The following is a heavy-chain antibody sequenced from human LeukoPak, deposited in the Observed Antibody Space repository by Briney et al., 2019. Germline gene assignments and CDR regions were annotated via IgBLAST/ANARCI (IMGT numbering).Heavy chain of an antibody. CDR1: GFTVSSNY. J-gene: IGHJ5*02. CDR3: AKMDYYDSKGFDP. CDR2: IYSGGST. V-gene: IGHV3-53*01. Sequence: GGSLRLSCAASGFTVSSNYMCWVRQAPGKGLEWVSVIYSGGSTYYADSVKGRFTISRDNSKNTLYLQMNSLRAEDTAVYYCAKMDYYDSKGFDPWGQGTLVTVSS. D-gene: IGHD3-22*01.